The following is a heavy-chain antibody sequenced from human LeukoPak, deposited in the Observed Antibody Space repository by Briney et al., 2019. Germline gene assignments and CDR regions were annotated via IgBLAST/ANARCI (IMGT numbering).Heavy chain of an antibody. CDR2: INWNGGST. J-gene: IGHJ6*03. D-gene: IGHD1-26*01. Sequence: PGGSLRLSCAASGFTFDDYGMSWVRHAPGKGLEWVSGINWNGGSTGYADSVEGRFTISRDNAKNSLYLQMNSLRAEDTALYYCARCSTYYYYYMDVWGKGTTVTVSS. V-gene: IGHV3-20*04. CDR1: GFTFDDYG. CDR3: ARCSTYYYYYMDV.